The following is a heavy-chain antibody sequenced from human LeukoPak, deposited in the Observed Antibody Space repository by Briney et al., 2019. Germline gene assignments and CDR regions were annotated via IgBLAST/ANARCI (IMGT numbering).Heavy chain of an antibody. J-gene: IGHJ6*03. CDR3: ARAPAFYDSSGYYFGYYYYYMDV. CDR2: IYYSGST. D-gene: IGHD3-22*01. CDR1: GGSISSGGYS. V-gene: IGHV4-30-4*07. Sequence: SETLSLTCAVSGGSISSGGYSWSWIRQPPGKGLEWIGYIYYSGSTYYNPSLKSRVTISVDTSKNQFSLKLSSVTAADTAVYYCARAPAFYDSSGYYFGYYYYYMDVWGKGTTVTVSS.